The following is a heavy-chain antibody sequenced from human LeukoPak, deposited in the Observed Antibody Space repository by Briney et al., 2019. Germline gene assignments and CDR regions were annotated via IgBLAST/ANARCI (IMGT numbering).Heavy chain of an antibody. V-gene: IGHV3-23*01. CDR3: AKDPHIGRYLDWLYSDNWFDP. Sequence: GGSLRLSCAASGFTFSTYAMSWVRQAPGKGLEWVSSISNTGGSTYYADSVKGRFTISRDNSKKTLYLQMNSLRAEDTAVYYCAKDPHIGRYLDWLYSDNWFDPWGQGTLVTVSS. D-gene: IGHD3-9*01. CDR1: GFTFSTYA. CDR2: ISNTGGST. J-gene: IGHJ5*02.